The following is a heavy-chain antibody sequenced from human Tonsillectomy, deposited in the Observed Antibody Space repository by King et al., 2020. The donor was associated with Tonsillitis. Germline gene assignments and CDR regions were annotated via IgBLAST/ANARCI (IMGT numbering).Heavy chain of an antibody. D-gene: IGHD1-26*01. J-gene: IGHJ4*02. V-gene: IGHV4-34*01. CDR2: FNHSGST. CDR3: ARCQFFYSGSYWFDY. Sequence: VQLQQWGAGLLKPSETLSLPCAVYGGSFSGYYWSWIRQPRGKGLEGIREFNHSGSTNYNPSLKSRVPISVDTSKNQFSLKLSSVTAADTAVYYCARCQFFYSGSYWFDYLGQGTLVTVAS. CDR1: GGSFSGYY.